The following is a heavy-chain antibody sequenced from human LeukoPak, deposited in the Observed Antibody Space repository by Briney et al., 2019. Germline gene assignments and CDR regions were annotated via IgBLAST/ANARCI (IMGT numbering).Heavy chain of an antibody. CDR1: GFTFSSYG. Sequence: GGSLRLSCAASGFTFSSYGMHWVRQAPGKGLEWVVVIRYDGNNKYYADSVKGRFTISRDNSKNMLYLQMNSLGTEDTAVYYCAKDRWGAVASFDYWGQGTLVTVST. V-gene: IGHV3-30*02. CDR3: AKDRWGAVASFDY. J-gene: IGHJ4*02. D-gene: IGHD6-19*01. CDR2: IRYDGNNK.